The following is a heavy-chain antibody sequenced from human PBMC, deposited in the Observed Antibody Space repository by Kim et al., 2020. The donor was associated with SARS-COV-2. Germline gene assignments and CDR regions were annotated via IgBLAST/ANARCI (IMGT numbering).Heavy chain of an antibody. V-gene: IGHV4-34*01. Sequence: SETLSLTCAVYGGSFSGYYWSWIRQPPGKGLEWIGEINHSGRTNYNPSLKSRVTISVDTSKNQFSLKLSSVTAADTAVYYCAREGALRGDSSGYYYASYFDYWGQGTLVTVSS. CDR3: AREGALRGDSSGYYYASYFDY. D-gene: IGHD3-22*01. J-gene: IGHJ4*02. CDR2: INHSGRT. CDR1: GGSFSGYY.